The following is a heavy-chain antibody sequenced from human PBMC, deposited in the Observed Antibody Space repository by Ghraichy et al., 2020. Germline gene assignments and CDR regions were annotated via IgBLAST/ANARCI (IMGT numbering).Heavy chain of an antibody. CDR3: ARVPKEGFGYYYYMDV. CDR2: IYYSGST. V-gene: IGHV4-59*01. Sequence: SETLSLTCTVSGGSISSYYWSWIRQPPGKGLEWIGYIYYSGSTNYNPSLKSRVTISVDTSKNQFSLKLSSVTAADTAVYYCARVPKEGFGYYYYMDVWGKGTTVTVSS. D-gene: IGHD3-16*01. CDR1: GGSISSYY. J-gene: IGHJ6*03.